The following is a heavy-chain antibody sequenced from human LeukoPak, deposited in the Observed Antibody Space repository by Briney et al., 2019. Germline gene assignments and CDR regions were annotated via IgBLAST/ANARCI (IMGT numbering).Heavy chain of an antibody. CDR2: TYYRSKWYN. CDR3: ARGKTYYYGSGSYDLDY. Sequence: SQTLSLTCAISGDSVSSNSAAWNWIRQSPSRGLEWLGRTYYRSKWYNDYAVSVKSRIIINPDTSKNHFSLQLNSVTPEDTAVYYCARGKTYYYGSGSYDLDYWGQGILVTVSS. J-gene: IGHJ4*02. CDR1: GDSVSSNSAA. D-gene: IGHD3-10*01. V-gene: IGHV6-1*01.